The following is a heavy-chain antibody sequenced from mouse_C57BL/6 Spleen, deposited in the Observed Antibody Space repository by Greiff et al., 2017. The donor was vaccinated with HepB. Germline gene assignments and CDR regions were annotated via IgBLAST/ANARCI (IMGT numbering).Heavy chain of an antibody. J-gene: IGHJ4*01. CDR1: GYTFTSYG. CDR2: IYPRSGNT. D-gene: IGHD1-1*01. CDR3: AKMYYYGSSD. Sequence: VQRVESGAELARPGASVKLSCKASGYTFTSYGISWVKQRTGQGLEWIGEIYPRSGNTYYNEKFKGKATLTADKSSSTAYMELRSLTSEDSAVYFWAKMYYYGSSDWGQGTSVTVAS. V-gene: IGHV1-81*01.